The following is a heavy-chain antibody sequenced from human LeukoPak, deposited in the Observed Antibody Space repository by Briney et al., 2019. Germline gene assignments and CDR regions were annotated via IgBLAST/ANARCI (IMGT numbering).Heavy chain of an antibody. V-gene: IGHV1-69*05. CDR3: ASHPLRGAFDY. CDR1: GGTFSSHA. Sequence: VASVKVSCKASGGTFSSHAISWVRQAPGQGLEWMGGIIPIFGTANYAQKFQGRVTITTDESTSTAYMELSSLRSEDTAVYYCASHPLRGAFDYWGQGTLVTISS. J-gene: IGHJ4*02. D-gene: IGHD3-16*01. CDR2: IIPIFGTA.